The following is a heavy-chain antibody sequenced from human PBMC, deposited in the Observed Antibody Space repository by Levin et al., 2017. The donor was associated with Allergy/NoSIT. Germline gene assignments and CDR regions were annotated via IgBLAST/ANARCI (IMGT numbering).Heavy chain of an antibody. J-gene: IGHJ6*02. CDR1: GFTFDDYA. Sequence: PGGSLRLSCAASGFTFDDYAMHWVRQGPGKGLEWVSGISWNSGTIGYADSVKGRFTISRDNAKNSLYLQMNSLRAEDTALYYCAKTYGDYDLGYYAMDVWGQGTTVTVSS. CDR3: AKTYGDYDLGYYAMDV. D-gene: IGHD4-17*01. V-gene: IGHV3-9*01. CDR2: ISWNSGTI.